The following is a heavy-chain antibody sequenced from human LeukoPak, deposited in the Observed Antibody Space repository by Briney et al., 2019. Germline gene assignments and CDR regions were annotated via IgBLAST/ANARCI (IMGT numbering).Heavy chain of an antibody. J-gene: IGHJ4*02. Sequence: GGSLRLSCVGSGFTVLDHAMHWVRQAPGKGLEWVSGIGWSSGRIDYADSVKGRFTSSRDNAKNSLYLQMNSLRAEDTAIYYCIKDIRPGGMDVWGQGTLVSVSS. CDR3: IKDIRPGGMDV. V-gene: IGHV3-9*01. D-gene: IGHD6-13*01. CDR1: GFTVLDHA. CDR2: IGWSSGRI.